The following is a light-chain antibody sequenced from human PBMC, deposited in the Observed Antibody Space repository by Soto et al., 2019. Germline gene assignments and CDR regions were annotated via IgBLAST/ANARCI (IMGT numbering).Light chain of an antibody. CDR3: SSYSSSSTLV. V-gene: IGLV2-14*03. J-gene: IGLJ2*01. Sequence: QSALTQPASVSGSPGQSITISCTGTSSDVGAYNYVSWYQQHPGKAPKLMIYDVSNRPSGVSNRFSGSKSDNTASLTISGLDADDEADYYCSSYSSSSTLVFGGGTKLTVL. CDR1: SSDVGAYNY. CDR2: DVS.